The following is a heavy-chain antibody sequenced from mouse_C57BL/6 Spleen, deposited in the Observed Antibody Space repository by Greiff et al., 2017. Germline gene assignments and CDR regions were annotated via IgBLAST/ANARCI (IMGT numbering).Heavy chain of an antibody. Sequence: VQLQQPGTELVKPGASVKLPCKASGYTFTSYWMHWVKQRPGQGLEWIGNINPSNGGTNYNEQFKSKATLTVDKSSSTAYMQLSSLTSEDSAVYYCARGLLRSYAMDYWGQGTSVTVSS. J-gene: IGHJ4*01. V-gene: IGHV1-53*01. CDR2: INPSNGGT. D-gene: IGHD1-1*01. CDR1: GYTFTSYW. CDR3: ARGLLRSYAMDY.